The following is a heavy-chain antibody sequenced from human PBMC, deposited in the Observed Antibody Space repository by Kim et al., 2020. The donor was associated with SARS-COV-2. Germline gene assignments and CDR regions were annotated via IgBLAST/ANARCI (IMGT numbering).Heavy chain of an antibody. CDR3: ATYSSSSSSQY. CDR2: ISSSSGYT. CDR1: KFTFSDYY. D-gene: IGHD6-6*01. V-gene: IGHV3-11*03. J-gene: IGHJ1*01. Sequence: GGSLRPSCAASKFTFSDYYMSWIRQAPGKGLEWVSYISSSSGYTNYADSVKGRFTISRDNAKNSLYLQMNSLRTEDTAVYYCATYSSSSSSQYWGQGTLV.